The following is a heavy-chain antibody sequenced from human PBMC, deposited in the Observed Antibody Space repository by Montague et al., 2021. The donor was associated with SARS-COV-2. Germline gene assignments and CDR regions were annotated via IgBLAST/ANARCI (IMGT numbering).Heavy chain of an antibody. V-gene: IGHV3-23*03. CDR1: GVNFRSYV. Sequence: SLRLSCAASGVNFRSYVMSWVRQVPGKGLEWVSGIYSDESHTNYADSVKGRFTISRDNSKNMVYLEMSHLRAEDTAVYYCASQDCDTLTGFRYHYYGMDVWGQGTRVTVSS. CDR2: IYSDESHT. J-gene: IGHJ6*02. D-gene: IGHD3-9*01. CDR3: ASQDCDTLTGFRYHYYGMDV.